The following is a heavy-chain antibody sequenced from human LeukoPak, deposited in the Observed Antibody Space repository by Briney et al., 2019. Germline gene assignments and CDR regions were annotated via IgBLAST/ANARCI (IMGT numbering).Heavy chain of an antibody. D-gene: IGHD3-10*01. Sequence: ASVKVSCKASGYTFTSYVINWVRQATGQGLEWMGWMNPNSGNTGYAQKFQGRDTMTRNTSISTAYMELSSLRSEDTAVYYCARAATMVRGVIRYYYYYGMDVWGQGTTVTVSS. J-gene: IGHJ6*02. CDR1: GYTFTSYV. CDR2: MNPNSGNT. V-gene: IGHV1-8*01. CDR3: ARAATMVRGVIRYYYYYGMDV.